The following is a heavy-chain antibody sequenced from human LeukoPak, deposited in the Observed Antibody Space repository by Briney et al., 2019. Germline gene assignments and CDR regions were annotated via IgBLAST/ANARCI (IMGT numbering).Heavy chain of an antibody. D-gene: IGHD5-18*01. CDR2: IYGSGGT. Sequence: SETQSLSCTVSGGSISSYYWNWIRQPAGKGLEWIGRIYGSGGTDYNPSLKSRVTMSVDTSKNHVSLKLNSVTAADLAVYYCARDPSYSTGYYDYWGQGILVTVSS. CDR1: GGSISSYY. V-gene: IGHV4-4*07. J-gene: IGHJ4*02. CDR3: ARDPSYSTGYYDY.